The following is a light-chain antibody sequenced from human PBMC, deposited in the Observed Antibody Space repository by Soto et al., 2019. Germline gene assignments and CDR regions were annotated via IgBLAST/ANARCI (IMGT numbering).Light chain of an antibody. V-gene: IGKV3-11*01. CDR1: QSVSSY. J-gene: IGKJ5*01. CDR3: QQRSNWPPDT. CDR2: DAS. Sequence: EIVLTQSPANLSLSPGERATLSCRASQSVSSYLAWYQQKPGQAPRLLIYDASNRATGVPARFSGSESGTDFTLTISSLEPEDFAVYYCQQRSNWPPDTFGQGTRLEIK.